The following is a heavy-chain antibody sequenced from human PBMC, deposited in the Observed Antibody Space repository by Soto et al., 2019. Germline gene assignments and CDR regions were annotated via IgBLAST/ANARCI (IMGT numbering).Heavy chain of an antibody. CDR1: GFTFSSYG. J-gene: IGHJ4*02. D-gene: IGHD3-22*01. V-gene: IGHV3-30*18. CDR3: AKVKRIYSSGYYYYFDY. Sequence: GGSLRLSCAASGFTFSSYGMHWVRQAPGKGLEWVAVISYDGSNKYYADSVKGRFTISRDNSKNTLYLQMNSLRAEDTAVYYCAKVKRIYSSGYYYYFDYWGQGTLVTVSS. CDR2: ISYDGSNK.